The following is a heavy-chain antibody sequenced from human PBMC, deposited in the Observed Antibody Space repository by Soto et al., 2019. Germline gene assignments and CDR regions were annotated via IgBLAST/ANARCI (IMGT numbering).Heavy chain of an antibody. D-gene: IGHD6-6*01. Sequence: SETLSLTCTVSGGSISSYYWSWIRQPPGKXLEWIGYIYYSGSTNYNPSLKSRVTISVDTSKNQFSLKLSSVTAADTAVYYCARGYIGYSSSSDFDYYYGMDVWGQGATVTVCS. CDR2: IYYSGST. CDR1: GGSISSYY. J-gene: IGHJ6*02. V-gene: IGHV4-59*01. CDR3: ARGYIGYSSSSDFDYYYGMDV.